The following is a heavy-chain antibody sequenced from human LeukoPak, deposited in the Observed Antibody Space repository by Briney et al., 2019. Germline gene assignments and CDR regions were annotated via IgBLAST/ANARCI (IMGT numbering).Heavy chain of an antibody. Sequence: PGGSLRLSCAASGFTFSSYAMSWVRQAPGKGLEWVSAISGGGASTYFTDSVKGRFTISRDNSENTLSLQMNSLRAEDTAVYYCAKTTKFFWSGLDYWGQGTLVTVSS. V-gene: IGHV3-23*01. CDR1: GFTFSSYA. D-gene: IGHD3-3*01. CDR2: ISGGGAST. J-gene: IGHJ4*02. CDR3: AKTTKFFWSGLDY.